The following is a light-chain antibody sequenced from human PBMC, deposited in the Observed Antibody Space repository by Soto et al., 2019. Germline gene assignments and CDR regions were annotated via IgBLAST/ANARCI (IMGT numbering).Light chain of an antibody. J-gene: IGKJ5*01. Sequence: EIVLTQSPATLSLSTGERATLSCGGSQSVSSSYLAWYQQKPGLAPRLLIYGASTRATGIPDRFSGRGSGTDFTLTISRLEPEDFAVYYCHHYGGSPITFGQGTRLEIK. V-gene: IGKV3D-20*01. CDR1: QSVSSSY. CDR3: HHYGGSPIT. CDR2: GAS.